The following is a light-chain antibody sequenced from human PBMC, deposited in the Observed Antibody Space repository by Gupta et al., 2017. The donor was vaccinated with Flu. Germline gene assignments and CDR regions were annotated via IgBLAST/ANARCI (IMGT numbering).Light chain of an antibody. CDR1: SRSLSTSYY. Sequence: QTVVTQEPSFSVSPGGTVTLTCCLSSRSLSTSYYHSSYQQTPGQAQRPLIYSTNTRSAGVPDRFSGSILGNKAALTITGAQADDESDYYCVLYMGSGSWVFGGGTKLTVL. CDR3: VLYMGSGSWV. CDR2: STN. V-gene: IGLV8-61*01. J-gene: IGLJ3*02.